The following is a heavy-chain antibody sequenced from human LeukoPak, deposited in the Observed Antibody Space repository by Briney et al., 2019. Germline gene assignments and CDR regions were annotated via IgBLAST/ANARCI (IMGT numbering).Heavy chain of an antibody. V-gene: IGHV4-61*05. J-gene: IGHJ4*02. CDR2: IYYSGST. D-gene: IGHD5-18*01. CDR3: ARSGTPRGYSYGYYFDY. CDR1: GGSISSSSYY. Sequence: PSETLSLTCTLSGGSISSSSYYWGWIRQPPGKGLEWIGYIYYSGSTNYNPSLKSRVTISVDTSKNQFSLKLSSVTAADTAVYYCARSGTPRGYSYGYYFDYWGQGTLVTVSS.